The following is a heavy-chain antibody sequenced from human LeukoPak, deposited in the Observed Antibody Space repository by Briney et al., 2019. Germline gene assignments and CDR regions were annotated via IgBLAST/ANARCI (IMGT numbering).Heavy chain of an antibody. CDR3: ARVRQLVLPTRYGMDV. J-gene: IGHJ6*02. D-gene: IGHD6-6*01. V-gene: IGHV3-21*01. CDR2: SSSSSSYI. CDR1: GFTFSSYS. Sequence: PGGSLRLSCAASGFTFSSYSMNWVRQAPGKGLEWVSSSSSSSSYIYYADSVKGRFTISRDNAKNSLYLQMNSLRAEDTAVYYCARVRQLVLPTRYGMDVWGQGTTVTVSS.